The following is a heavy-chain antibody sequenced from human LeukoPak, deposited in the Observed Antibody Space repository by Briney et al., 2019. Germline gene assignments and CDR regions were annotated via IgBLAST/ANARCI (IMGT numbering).Heavy chain of an antibody. V-gene: IGHV3-9*01. J-gene: IGHJ3*02. D-gene: IGHD3-22*01. CDR1: GFTFDDFA. CDR2: ISWISDTI. CDR3: AKDIDSTGYGAFEI. Sequence: GGSLRLSCATSGFTFDDFAMHWVRQAPGKGLEWVSHISWISDTITYADSVKGRFTISRDNAKNSLYLQISSLRDEDTAFYYCAKDIDSTGYGAFEIWGQGTAVTVSS.